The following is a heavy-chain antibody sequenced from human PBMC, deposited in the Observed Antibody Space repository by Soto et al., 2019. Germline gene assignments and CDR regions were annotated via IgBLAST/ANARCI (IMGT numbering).Heavy chain of an antibody. Sequence: QVQLVQSGAEVKKPGASVKVSCKASGYTFTSYYMHWVRQAPGQGLEWMGIINPSGGSTSYAQKFQGRVTMTRDTSTRTVYMELSSLRSEDTAVYYCARTFGVVTPFDFWGQGTLVTVSS. CDR3: ARTFGVVTPFDF. CDR1: GYTFTSYY. CDR2: INPSGGST. D-gene: IGHD3-3*01. J-gene: IGHJ4*02. V-gene: IGHV1-46*03.